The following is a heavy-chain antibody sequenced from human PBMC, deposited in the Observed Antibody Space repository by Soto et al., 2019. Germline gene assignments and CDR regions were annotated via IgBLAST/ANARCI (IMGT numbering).Heavy chain of an antibody. Sequence: VGSLRLSCAASGFTFSSYAMTWVRQAPGKGLEWVSSISFSDGGTYYADSVKGRLTISRDNSKNTLFLQMNSLRVEDTAVYYCVKDDRILGRRYFDLWGRGTLVTVSS. V-gene: IGHV3-23*01. J-gene: IGHJ2*01. CDR3: VKDDRILGRRYFDL. D-gene: IGHD2-15*01. CDR2: ISFSDGGT. CDR1: GFTFSSYA.